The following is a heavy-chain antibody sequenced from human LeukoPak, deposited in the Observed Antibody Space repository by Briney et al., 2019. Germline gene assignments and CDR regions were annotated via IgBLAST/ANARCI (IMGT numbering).Heavy chain of an antibody. V-gene: IGHV3-11*04. CDR3: VRILEGYSYYMDA. CDR1: GFTFSDYY. J-gene: IGHJ6*03. CDR2: ISGSGTIT. Sequence: GGSLRLSCAASGFTFSDYYMAWVRQAPGKGLNWVSYISGSGTITYYADSLKGRFTISTDNAKNSLFLQMDSLRAEDTAVYYCVRILEGYSYYMDAWGKGTTVIVSS.